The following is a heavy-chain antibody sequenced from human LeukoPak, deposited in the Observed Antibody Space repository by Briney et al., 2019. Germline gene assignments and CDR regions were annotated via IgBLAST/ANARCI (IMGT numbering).Heavy chain of an antibody. Sequence: SETLSLTCAVYGGSFSGYYWSWIRQPPGKGLEWIGEINHSGSTNYNPSLKSRVTISVDTSKNQFSLKLSSVTAADTAVYYCARDLSPYYYDSSGYYLYYFDYWGQGTLVTVSS. CDR2: INHSGST. V-gene: IGHV4-34*01. CDR1: GGSFSGYY. D-gene: IGHD3-22*01. CDR3: ARDLSPYYYDSSGYYLYYFDY. J-gene: IGHJ4*02.